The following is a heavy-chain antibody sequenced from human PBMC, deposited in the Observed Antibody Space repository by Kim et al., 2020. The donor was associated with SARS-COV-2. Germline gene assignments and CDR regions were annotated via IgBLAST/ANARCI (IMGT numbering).Heavy chain of an antibody. V-gene: IGHV3-23*01. CDR2: VNSGGST. J-gene: IGHJ6*02. D-gene: IGHD3-10*01. CDR3: VRGVTSMDV. Sequence: GGSLRLSCAASGFSFSTYGMAWVRQAPGKGLEWVSGVNSGGSTFYADSVKGRFTISRDNSKNMLYLQMNSLRAEDTALYYCVRGVTSMDVWGQGATVTVS. CDR1: GFSFSTYG.